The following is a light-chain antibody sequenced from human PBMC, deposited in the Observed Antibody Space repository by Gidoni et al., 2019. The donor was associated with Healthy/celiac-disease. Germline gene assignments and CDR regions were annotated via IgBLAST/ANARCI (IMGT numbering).Light chain of an antibody. V-gene: IGLV2-14*01. CDR1: SSDVGGYNY. CDR3: SSYTSSSTVV. CDR2: EVS. Sequence: QSALTQPAAVSGSPGQSITISCTGTSSDVGGYNYVSWYQQHPGQAPKLMIYEVSNRPSGVSNRFSGSKSGNAASLTISGLQAEDEADYYCSSYTSSSTVVFGGGTKLTVL. J-gene: IGLJ2*01.